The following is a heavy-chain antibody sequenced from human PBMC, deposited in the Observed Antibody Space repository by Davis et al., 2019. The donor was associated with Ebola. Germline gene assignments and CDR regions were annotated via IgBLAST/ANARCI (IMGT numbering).Heavy chain of an antibody. CDR3: ARVWNYVCFDY. D-gene: IGHD1-7*01. Sequence: MPSETLSLTCTVSGGSISSGGYYWSWIRQHPGKGLEWIGYIYYSGSTYYNPSLKSRVTISVDTSKNQFSLKLSSVTAADTAVYYCARVWNYVCFDYWGQGTLVTVSS. CDR2: IYYSGST. J-gene: IGHJ4*02. V-gene: IGHV4-31*03. CDR1: GGSISSGGYY.